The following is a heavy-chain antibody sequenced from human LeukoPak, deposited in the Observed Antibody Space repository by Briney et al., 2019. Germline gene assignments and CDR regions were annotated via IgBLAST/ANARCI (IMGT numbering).Heavy chain of an antibody. CDR2: ISCTGVI. J-gene: IGHJ4*02. CDR1: GFTISDYP. V-gene: IGHV3-69-1*01. CDR3: ARDHNWGFDY. D-gene: IGHD7-27*01. Sequence: GGSLRLSCAASGFTISDYPMNWIRQTPGKGLEWVSYISCTGVIYYAHSVRGRVSISRDNAMNSVYMQMNSLRAEDTAVYYCARDHNWGFDYWGRGTLVTVSS.